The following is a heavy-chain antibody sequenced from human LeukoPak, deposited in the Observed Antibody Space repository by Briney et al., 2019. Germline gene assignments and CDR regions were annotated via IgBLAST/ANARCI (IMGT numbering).Heavy chain of an antibody. V-gene: IGHV3-30-3*01. CDR2: ISYDGSNK. J-gene: IGHJ6*02. CDR1: GFTFSSYA. Sequence: GGSLRLSCAASGFTFSSYAMHWVRQAPGKGLEWVAVISYDGSNKYYADSVKGRFTISRDNSKNTLYLQMNSLRAEDTAVYYCARVLGSGYDNYGMDVWGQGTTVTVSS. CDR3: ARVLGSGYDNYGMDV. D-gene: IGHD5-12*01.